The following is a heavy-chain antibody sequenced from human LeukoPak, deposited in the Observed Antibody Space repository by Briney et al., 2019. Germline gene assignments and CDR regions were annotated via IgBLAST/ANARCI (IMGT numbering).Heavy chain of an antibody. CDR3: AKKSFRSCFDY. CDR2: IWYDGSNK. V-gene: IGHV3-33*06. J-gene: IGHJ4*02. Sequence: PGGSLRLSCAASGFTFSSYGMHWVRQAPGKGLEWVAVIWYDGSNKYYADSVKGRFTISRDNSKNTLYLQMNSLRAEDTAVYYCAKKSFRSCFDYWGQGTLVTVSS. CDR1: GFTFSSYG.